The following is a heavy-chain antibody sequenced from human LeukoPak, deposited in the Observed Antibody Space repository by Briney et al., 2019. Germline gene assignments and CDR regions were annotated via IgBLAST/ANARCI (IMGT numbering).Heavy chain of an antibody. J-gene: IGHJ6*02. V-gene: IGHV1-46*01. CDR1: GYTFTSYY. D-gene: IGHD4-17*01. CDR3: ARAAAGGDYGGLYYGMDV. CDR2: INPSGGST. Sequence: APVKVSCKASGYTFTSYYMHWVRQAPGQGLEWMGIINPSGGSTSYAQKFQGRVTMTRDTSTSTVYMELSSLRSEDTAVYYCARAAAGGDYGGLYYGMDVWGQGTAVTVSS.